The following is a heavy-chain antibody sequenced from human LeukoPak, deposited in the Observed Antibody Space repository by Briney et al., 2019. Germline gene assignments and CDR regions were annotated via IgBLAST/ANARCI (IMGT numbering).Heavy chain of an antibody. V-gene: IGHV3-23*01. CDR1: GFTFSSYA. J-gene: IGHJ4*02. CDR2: ISTSGGTT. Sequence: PGGSPRLSCAASGFTFSSYAMTWVRQAPGKGLNWVSIISTSGGTTFYADSVKGRFTISRDNSKNTLYLQMNSLRAEDTAVYYCAKRGGNFGPFDYWGQGTLATVSS. D-gene: IGHD4-23*01. CDR3: AKRGGNFGPFDY.